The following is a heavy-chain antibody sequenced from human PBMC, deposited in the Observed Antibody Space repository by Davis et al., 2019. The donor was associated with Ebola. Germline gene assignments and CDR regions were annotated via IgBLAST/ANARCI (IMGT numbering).Heavy chain of an antibody. CDR2: IYYSGST. CDR1: GGSITNYY. V-gene: IGHV4-59*01. Sequence: SETLSLTCTVSGGSITNYYWSWIRQPPGKGLEWIGYIYYSGSTNYNPSLKSRVTISVDTSKNQFSLKLSSVTAADTAVYYCARANTGMVPPEIDSWGQGTKVTVSS. CDR3: ARANTGMVPPEIDS. D-gene: IGHD5-18*01. J-gene: IGHJ4*02.